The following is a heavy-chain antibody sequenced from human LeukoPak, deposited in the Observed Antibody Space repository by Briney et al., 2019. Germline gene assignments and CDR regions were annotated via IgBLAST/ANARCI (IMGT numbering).Heavy chain of an antibody. CDR1: GFTFSSYS. D-gene: IGHD6-13*01. CDR3: ARVAMTAAAGFDY. CDR2: ISSSSSYI. J-gene: IGHJ4*02. V-gene: IGHV3-21*01. Sequence: GGSLRLSCAASGFTFSSYSMNWVRQAPGKGLEWVSSISSSSSYIYYADSVKGRFTISRDNAKNSLYLQMNSLRAEDTAVYYCARVAMTAAAGFDYWGRGTLVTVSS.